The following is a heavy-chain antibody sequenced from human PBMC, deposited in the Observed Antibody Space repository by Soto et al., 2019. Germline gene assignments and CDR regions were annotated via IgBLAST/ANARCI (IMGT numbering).Heavy chain of an antibody. CDR1: GFTFSSYA. CDR2: ISYDGSNK. CDR3: ARDTFGKLLAYYFDY. J-gene: IGHJ4*02. Sequence: QVQLVESGGGVVQPGRSLRLSCAASGFTFSSYAMHWVRQAPGKGLEWVAVISYDGSNKYYADSVKGRFTISRDNSKNTLYLQMNSLRAEDTAVYYCARDTFGKLLAYYFDYWGQGTLVTVSS. D-gene: IGHD3-10*01. V-gene: IGHV3-30-3*01.